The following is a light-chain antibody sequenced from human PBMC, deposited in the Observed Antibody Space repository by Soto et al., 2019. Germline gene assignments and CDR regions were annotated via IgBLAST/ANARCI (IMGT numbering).Light chain of an antibody. CDR3: AAWDDRLNGVV. V-gene: IGLV1-44*01. CDR2: IND. J-gene: IGLJ2*01. Sequence: SVLTQAPSASGTPGQTVTISCSGSSSNIGSSSVNWYQQLPGTAPKLLIYINDQRPSGVPDRFSGSKSGTSASLAISGLQSEDEADYYCAAWDDRLNGVVFGGGTKLTVL. CDR1: SSNIGSSS.